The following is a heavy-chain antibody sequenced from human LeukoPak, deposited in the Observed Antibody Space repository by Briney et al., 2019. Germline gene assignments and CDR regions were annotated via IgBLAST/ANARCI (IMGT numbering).Heavy chain of an antibody. CDR1: GFTFSSYW. Sequence: GGSLRLSCAASGFTFSSYWTHWVRQAPGKGLVWVSRINSDGSSTSYADSVKGRFTISRDNAKNTLYLQMNSLRAEDTAVYYCARDGYNFGAFDIWGQGTMVTVSS. D-gene: IGHD5-24*01. V-gene: IGHV3-74*01. CDR2: INSDGSST. CDR3: ARDGYNFGAFDI. J-gene: IGHJ3*02.